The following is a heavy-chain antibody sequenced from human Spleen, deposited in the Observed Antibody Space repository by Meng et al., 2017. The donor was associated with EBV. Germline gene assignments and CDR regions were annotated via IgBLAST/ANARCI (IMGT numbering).Heavy chain of an antibody. Sequence: VRLRQWGARLLHPAEALSLTCGVYGGSFSVYYWSWIRQPPGKGLEWIGEINFSGFTNYNPSLKSRVTISVDTSKNQFTLTLNSVTAADTAIYYCARVVVNLVQEGQAQYYGMDVWGQGTTVTVSS. CDR1: GGSFSVYY. CDR3: ARVVVNLVQEGQAQYYGMDV. J-gene: IGHJ6*02. D-gene: IGHD2-15*01. V-gene: IGHV4-34*01. CDR2: INFSGFT.